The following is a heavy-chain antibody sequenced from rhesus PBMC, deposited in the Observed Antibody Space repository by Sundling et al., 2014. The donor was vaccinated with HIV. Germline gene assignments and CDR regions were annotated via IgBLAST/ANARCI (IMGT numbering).Heavy chain of an antibody. V-gene: IGHV4S10*01. CDR3: ATRNWGGHIRGRGFDF. D-gene: IGHD3-34*01. Sequence: QVQLQESGPGVVKPSETLSLTCAVYGASIRDSYRWSWIRQSPGKGLDWIGYIYGSSTGTNYNPSLKSRVTISKDTSKNQFSLKLSSVTAADTAVYYCATRNWGGHIRGRGFDFWGQGLRVTVSS. J-gene: IGHJ3*01. CDR2: IYGSSTGT. CDR1: GASIRDSYR.